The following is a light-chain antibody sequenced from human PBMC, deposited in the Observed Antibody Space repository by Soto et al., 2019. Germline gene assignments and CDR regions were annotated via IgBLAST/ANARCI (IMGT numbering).Light chain of an antibody. CDR3: SSYTSSSTIV. J-gene: IGLJ1*01. Sequence: QSALTQPASVSGSPGQSITISCTGTSSDVGDYNYVSWYQQHPGKAPKLMIYDVSHRPSGVSNRFSGSKSGNTASLTISGLQAEDEADYYCSSYTSSSTIVFGTGTKLTVL. CDR2: DVS. CDR1: SSDVGDYNY. V-gene: IGLV2-14*01.